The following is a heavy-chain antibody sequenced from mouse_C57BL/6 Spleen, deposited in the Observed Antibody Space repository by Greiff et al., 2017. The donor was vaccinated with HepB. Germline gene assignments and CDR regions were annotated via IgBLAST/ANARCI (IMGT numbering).Heavy chain of an antibody. CDR1: GYTFTSYG. D-gene: IGHD1-1*01. CDR2: IYPRSGNT. Sequence: VQLVESGAELARPGASVKLSCKASGYTFTSYGISWVKQRTGQGLEWIGEIYPRSGNTYYNEKFKGKATLTADKSSSTAYMELRSLTSEDSAVYFCARGGYGSSYFAYWGQGTLVTVSA. J-gene: IGHJ3*01. CDR3: ARGGYGSSYFAY. V-gene: IGHV1-81*01.